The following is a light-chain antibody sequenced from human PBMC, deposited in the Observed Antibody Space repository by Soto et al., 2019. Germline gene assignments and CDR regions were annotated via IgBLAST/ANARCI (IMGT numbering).Light chain of an antibody. CDR1: SSNLGSNN. V-gene: IGLV1-44*01. Sequence: QSVLTQPPSASGTPGQRVTISCSGSSSNLGSNNVNWYQQLPGTAPKLLMFSNNQRPSGVPDRCSGSRSGTSASLAISGRQSEDEADYYCAAWDDSLNGAVFGGGTKLTVL. CDR3: AAWDDSLNGAV. J-gene: IGLJ2*01. CDR2: SNN.